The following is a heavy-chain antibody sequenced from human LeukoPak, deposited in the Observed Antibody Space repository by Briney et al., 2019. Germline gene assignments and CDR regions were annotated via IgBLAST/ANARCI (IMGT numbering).Heavy chain of an antibody. CDR3: ARAPPEYTTGGYY. CDR2: IIPIFGTA. V-gene: IGHV1-69*05. CDR1: GGTFSSYA. J-gene: IGHJ4*02. D-gene: IGHD1-1*01. Sequence: GASVKVSCKASGGTFSSYAISWVRQAPGQGLEWMGGIIPIFGTANYAQKFQGRVTITTDESTSTAYMELSSLRSEDTAVYYCARAPPEYTTGGYYWGQGTLVTVSS.